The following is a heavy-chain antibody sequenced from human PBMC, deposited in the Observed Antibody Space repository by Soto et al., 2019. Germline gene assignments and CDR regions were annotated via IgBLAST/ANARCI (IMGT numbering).Heavy chain of an antibody. D-gene: IGHD3-22*01. CDR3: ARAGSSGYYLEY. Sequence: ASVKVSCNASGYTFTTCDTNWVRHATGQGLEWLGRMLHNSGATGYAQHLQCRVTMTTDRSTSTAYMEVRSLRSDDTAVYYCARAGSSGYYLEYWGQGTLVTVSS. CDR1: GYTFTTCD. J-gene: IGHJ4*01. CDR2: MLHNSGAT. V-gene: IGHV1-8*01.